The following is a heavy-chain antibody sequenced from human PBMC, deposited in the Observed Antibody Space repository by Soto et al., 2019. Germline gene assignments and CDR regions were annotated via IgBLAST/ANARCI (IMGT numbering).Heavy chain of an antibody. CDR1: GGSISSYY. J-gene: IGHJ5*02. V-gene: IGHV4-4*07. CDR3: ARDYSSSSEFWFDP. Sequence: QVQLQESGPGLVKPSETLSLTCTVSGGSISSYYWSWIRQPAGKGLEWIGRIYTSGSTNYHPSLKRRVTMSADTSKNQFSLKLSSVTAADTAVYYCARDYSSSSEFWFDPWGQGTLVTVSS. D-gene: IGHD6-6*01. CDR2: IYTSGST.